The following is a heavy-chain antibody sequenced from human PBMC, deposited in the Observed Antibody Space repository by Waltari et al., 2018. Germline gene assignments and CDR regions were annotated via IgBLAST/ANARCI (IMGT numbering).Heavy chain of an antibody. Sequence: EVQLVESGGGLVKPGGSLRLSCAASGFTFSNAWMRWVRQAPGKGLEWVGRIKSKTYGGTTDYAAPVKGRFTISRDDSKNTLYLQMNSLKTEDTAVYYCTTVDLWYFDYWGQGTLVTVSS. CDR3: TTVDLWYFDY. J-gene: IGHJ4*02. V-gene: IGHV3-15*01. CDR2: IKSKTYGGTT. CDR1: GFTFSNAW.